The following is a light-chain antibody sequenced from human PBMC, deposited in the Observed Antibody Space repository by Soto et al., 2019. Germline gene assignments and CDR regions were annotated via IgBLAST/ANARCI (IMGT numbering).Light chain of an antibody. CDR2: GAS. Sequence: FVLTQSPGTLSLSPGERATLSCRASQSVSSNLAWYQLKPGQAPRLLIYGASTRATGIPARISGSGSGTDFTLTISRLEPEDFAVYYCQQYGSAPFTFGPGTKVDIK. J-gene: IGKJ3*01. CDR1: QSVSSN. CDR3: QQYGSAPFT. V-gene: IGKV3-20*01.